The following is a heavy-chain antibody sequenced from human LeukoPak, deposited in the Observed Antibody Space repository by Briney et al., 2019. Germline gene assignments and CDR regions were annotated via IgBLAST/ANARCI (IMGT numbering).Heavy chain of an antibody. Sequence: SQTLSLTCAISGDSVSSNSAAWNWIRQSPSRGLEWLGRTYYRSKWYNDYAVSVKSRITINPDTSKNQFSPKVRSVTAADTAVYYCARASEDYYYYYMDVWGKGTTVTISS. V-gene: IGHV6-1*01. CDR2: TYYRSKWYN. CDR1: GDSVSSNSAA. J-gene: IGHJ6*03. D-gene: IGHD1-14*01. CDR3: ARASEDYYYYYMDV.